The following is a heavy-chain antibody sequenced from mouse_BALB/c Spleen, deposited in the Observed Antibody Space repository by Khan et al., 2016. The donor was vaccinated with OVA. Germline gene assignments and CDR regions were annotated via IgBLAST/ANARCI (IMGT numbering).Heavy chain of an antibody. V-gene: IGHV10-1*02. J-gene: IGHJ3*01. D-gene: IGHD3-1*01. CDR1: GFTFNTYA. CDR3: VRQHELRSAWFAY. CDR2: IRSKSNNYAT. Sequence: EVQLQESGGGLVQPKGSLKLSCAASGFTFNTYAMNWVRQAPGKGLEWVARIRSKSNNYATYYADSVKDRFTISRDASQSMLHLQMNNLTTEDTAMYYCVRQHELRSAWFAYWGQGTLVTVSA.